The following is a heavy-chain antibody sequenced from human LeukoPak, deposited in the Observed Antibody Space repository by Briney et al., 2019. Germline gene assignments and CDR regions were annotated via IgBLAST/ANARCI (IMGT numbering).Heavy chain of an antibody. CDR2: VWYDGSNI. Sequence: GGSLRLSCAASGFTFSTYGMHWVRQAPGKGLEWVAVVWYDGSNIHYVDSVKGRFTISRDNSKSTLYLQMNSLTAEDTAVYYCAGGGYSGTYFFDYWGQGTLVTVSS. D-gene: IGHD1-26*01. V-gene: IGHV3-33*01. CDR1: GFTFSTYG. CDR3: AGGGYSGTYFFDY. J-gene: IGHJ4*02.